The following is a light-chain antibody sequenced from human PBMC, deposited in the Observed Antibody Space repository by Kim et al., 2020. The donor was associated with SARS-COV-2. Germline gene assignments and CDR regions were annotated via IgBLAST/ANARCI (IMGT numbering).Light chain of an antibody. J-gene: IGLJ2*01. V-gene: IGLV3-9*01. CDR3: QVWDSSTVV. CDR2: RDS. Sequence: SYELTQPLSVSVALGQTARITCGGNSIGSINVHWYQQKPGQAPVLVIYRDSNRPSGIPERFSGSNSGNTATLTISRAQARDEADYYCQVWDSSTVVFGGGTQLTVL. CDR1: SIGSIN.